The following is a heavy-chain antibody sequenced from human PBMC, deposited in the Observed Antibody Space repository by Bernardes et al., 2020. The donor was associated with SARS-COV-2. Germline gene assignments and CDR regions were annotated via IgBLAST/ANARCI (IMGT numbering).Heavy chain of an antibody. J-gene: IGHJ6*02. Sequence: ASVKVSCKAFGYAFRRYGISWARQAPGQGLEWMGWNSGFNGDTSYIQKIQDRVTMTTDTSTSTAYMDLRDLRSDDTAVYYCAREVMVRISDTYRNGMDLWGQGTTVTVSS. CDR1: GYAFRRYG. CDR2: NSGFNGDT. CDR3: AREVMVRISDTYRNGMDL. D-gene: IGHD3-10*01. V-gene: IGHV1-18*01.